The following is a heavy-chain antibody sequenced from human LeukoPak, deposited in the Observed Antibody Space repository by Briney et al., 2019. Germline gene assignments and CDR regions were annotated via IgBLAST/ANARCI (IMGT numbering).Heavy chain of an antibody. CDR3: ARTPYAATHFDY. CDR2: IYYSGST. Sequence: PSETLSLTCTVSGGSISSYYWSWIRQPPGKGLEWIGYIYYSGSTNYNPSLKSRVTISVDTSKNQFSLKLSSVTAADTAVYYCARTPYAATHFDYWGQGTLVTVSS. V-gene: IGHV4-59*01. J-gene: IGHJ4*02. CDR1: GGSISSYY. D-gene: IGHD1-26*01.